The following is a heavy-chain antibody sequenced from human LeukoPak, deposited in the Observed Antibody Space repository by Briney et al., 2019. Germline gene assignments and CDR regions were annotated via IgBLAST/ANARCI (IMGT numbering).Heavy chain of an antibody. CDR1: GFTFSSYG. V-gene: IGHV3-30*02. J-gene: IGHJ4*02. CDR3: AKDSSSAARPGSGGY. D-gene: IGHD2-15*01. Sequence: GGSLRLSCAASGFTFSSYGMTWVRQAPGKGLEWVAFIRYDGSNKYYADSVKGRFTISRDNSKNTLYLQLNSLRAEDTAVYYCAKDSSSAARPGSGGYWGQGTLVTVSS. CDR2: IRYDGSNK.